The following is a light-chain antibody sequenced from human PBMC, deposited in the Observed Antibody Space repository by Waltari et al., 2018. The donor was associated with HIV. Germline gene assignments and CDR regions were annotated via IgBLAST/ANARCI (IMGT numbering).Light chain of an antibody. CDR2: AVS. J-gene: IGLJ2*01. CDR1: SNDIGGYNF. Sequence: QSALTQPASVSGSPGQSITISCTGTSNDIGGYNFVSWYQHHPGKAPKLMISAVSKRPSGVSDRFSGSKSGNTASLTISGLQAEDEADYYCSSYTSSNTLIFGGGTRLTVL. V-gene: IGLV2-14*01. CDR3: SSYTSSNTLI.